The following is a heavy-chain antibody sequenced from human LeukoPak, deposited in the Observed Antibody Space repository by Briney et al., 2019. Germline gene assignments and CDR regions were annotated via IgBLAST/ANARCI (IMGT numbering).Heavy chain of an antibody. J-gene: IGHJ4*02. Sequence: GGSLRLSCAASRFTFSSYGMHWVRQAPGKGLEWLGVIAHDGSMKYYADSVKGRLTLSRDNPKNTLYLQINSLRDDATAVYYCAKEPLEYTSGWYFYDWGQGTLVTVSS. CDR1: RFTFSSYG. V-gene: IGHV3-30*18. CDR3: AKEPLEYTSGWYFYD. D-gene: IGHD6-19*01. CDR2: IAHDGSMK.